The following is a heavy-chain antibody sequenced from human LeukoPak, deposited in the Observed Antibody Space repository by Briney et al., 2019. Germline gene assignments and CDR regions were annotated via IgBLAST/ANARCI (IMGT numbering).Heavy chain of an antibody. J-gene: IGHJ4*02. CDR1: GGSFSGYY. CDR3: ARLSYYDILTGYYSVGYFGY. D-gene: IGHD3-9*01. CDR2: INHSGST. Sequence: SETLSLTCAVYGGSFSGYYWSWIRQPPGKGLEWIGEINHSGSTNYNPSLKSRVTISVETSKNKFSLKLSSVTAADTAVYYCARLSYYDILTGYYSVGYFGYWGQGTLVTVSS. V-gene: IGHV4-34*01.